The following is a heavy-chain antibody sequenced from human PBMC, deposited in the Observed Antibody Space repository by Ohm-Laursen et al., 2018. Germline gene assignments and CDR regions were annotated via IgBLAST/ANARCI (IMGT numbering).Heavy chain of an antibody. CDR3: ARARPPTYYYGMDV. CDR2: ISSSGSTI. Sequence: SLRLSCAASGFTFSDYYMSWIRQAPGKGLEWVSYISSSGSTIYYADSVKGRFTISRDNAKNSLYLQMNSLRAEDTAVYYCARARPPTYYYGMDVWGQGTTVTVS. D-gene: IGHD6-6*01. J-gene: IGHJ6*02. CDR1: GFTFSDYY. V-gene: IGHV3-11*01.